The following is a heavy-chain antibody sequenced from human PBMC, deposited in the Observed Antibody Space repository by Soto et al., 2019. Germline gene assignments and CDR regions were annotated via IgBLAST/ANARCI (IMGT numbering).Heavy chain of an antibody. J-gene: IGHJ6*03. CDR2: IYPGDSDT. Sequence: GESLKISCKGSGYSFTSYWIGWVRQMPGKGLEWMGIIYPGDSDTRYSPSFQGQVTISADKSISTAYLQWSSLKASDTAMYYCARLPNEYIVNYYYMDVWGKGTTVTVSS. V-gene: IGHV5-51*01. D-gene: IGHD2-15*01. CDR3: ARLPNEYIVNYYYMDV. CDR1: GYSFTSYW.